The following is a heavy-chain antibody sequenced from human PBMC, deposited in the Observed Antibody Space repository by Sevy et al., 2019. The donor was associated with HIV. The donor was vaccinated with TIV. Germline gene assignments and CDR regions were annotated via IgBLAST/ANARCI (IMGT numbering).Heavy chain of an antibody. V-gene: IGHV4-4*07. Sequence: SETLSLTCTVSGGSISSYYWSWIRPPAGKGLEWIGRIYTSGSTNYNPALKSRITMSVDTSKNQFSLKLTSVTAADTAVYYCARGAIFGVVIISDAFDIWGQGTMVTVSS. D-gene: IGHD3-3*01. CDR2: IYTSGST. CDR3: ARGAIFGVVIISDAFDI. J-gene: IGHJ3*02. CDR1: GGSISSYY.